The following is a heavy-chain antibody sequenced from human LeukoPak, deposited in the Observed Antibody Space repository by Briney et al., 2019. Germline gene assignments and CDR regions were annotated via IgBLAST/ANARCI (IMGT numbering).Heavy chain of an antibody. J-gene: IGHJ3*02. V-gene: IGHV3-23*01. CDR1: GFTFSNCW. CDR2: ISGSGGST. CDR3: AKKGAFDI. Sequence: GESLRLSCAASGFTFSNCWMSWDRQAPGKGLEWVSAISGSGGSTYYADSVKGRFTISRDNSKNTLYLQMNSLRAEDTAVYYCAKKGAFDIWGQGTMVTVSS.